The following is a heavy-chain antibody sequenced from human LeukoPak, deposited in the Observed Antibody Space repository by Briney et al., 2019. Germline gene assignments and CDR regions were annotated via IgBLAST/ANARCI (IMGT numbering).Heavy chain of an antibody. J-gene: IGHJ4*02. V-gene: IGHV3-7*01. D-gene: IGHD2-2*02. CDR3: ARGRLPSAIVEPSDY. CDR2: IKQDGSQQ. CDR1: GFTFSSYC. Sequence: GGSLRLSCAASGFTFSSYCMSWVRQAPGKGLEWVANIKQDGSQQYYVDSVKGRFTISRDNAKNSLYLQMNSLRPEDTSVYYCARGRLPSAIVEPSDYWGRGALVTVSS.